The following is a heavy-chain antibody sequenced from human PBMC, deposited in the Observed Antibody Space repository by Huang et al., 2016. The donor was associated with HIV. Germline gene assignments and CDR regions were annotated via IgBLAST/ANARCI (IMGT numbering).Heavy chain of an antibody. CDR2: IIPICGTA. D-gene: IGHD3-22*01. Sequence: QVQLVQSGAEVKKPGSSVKVSCKASGGTFSSYAISWVRQAPGQGLEWMGGIIPICGTANYAQKCQGRVTITADESTSTAYMELSSLRSEDTAVYYCARARGYYDSSVSYYFDYWGQGTLVTVSS. J-gene: IGHJ4*02. CDR1: GGTFSSYA. V-gene: IGHV1-69*13. CDR3: ARARGYYDSSVSYYFDY.